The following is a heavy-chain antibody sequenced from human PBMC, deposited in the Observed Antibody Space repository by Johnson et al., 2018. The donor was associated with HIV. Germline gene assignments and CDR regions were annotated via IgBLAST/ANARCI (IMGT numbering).Heavy chain of an antibody. D-gene: IGHD3-10*01. CDR3: ARSPPSYGSGSYLGLDAFDI. Sequence: MQLVESGGGLVRPGGSLRLSCAVSPIIFTNTWMTWFRQAPGKGLEWVGRIKREADGGTTDYGAPVKGRLTISRDDSKNRLYLQMNSLKSEDTAVYYCARSPPSYGSGSYLGLDAFDIWGKGTMVTVSS. CDR2: IKREADGGTT. CDR1: PIIFTNTW. J-gene: IGHJ3*02. V-gene: IGHV3-15*01.